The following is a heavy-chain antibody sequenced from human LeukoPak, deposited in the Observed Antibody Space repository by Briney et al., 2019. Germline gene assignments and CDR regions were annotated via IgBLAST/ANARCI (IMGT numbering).Heavy chain of an antibody. CDR2: VHLDGRT. D-gene: IGHD6-25*01. CDR1: IDSTRGNY. J-gene: IGHJ4*02. Sequence: SETLSLTCAVSIDSTRGNYWSWVRQPPGKGLEWIGEVHLDGRTNYNPSLKSRLVMSADLPENHISLKLTSVTAADTAVYYCAREGGFYRPLDYSGQGTLVTVSS. V-gene: IGHV4-55*08. CDR3: AREGGFYRPLDY.